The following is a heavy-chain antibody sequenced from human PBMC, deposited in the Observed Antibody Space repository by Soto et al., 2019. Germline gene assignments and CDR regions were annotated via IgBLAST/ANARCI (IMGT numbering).Heavy chain of an antibody. V-gene: IGHV3-23*01. Sequence: GGSLRLSCAASGFIFNTYAMSWVRQAPGKGLEWVSAISHSSDSAHYADSVEGRFTISRDNSKNTMYLQMNSLRAEDTAVYYCDIHCITSCYGMDFWGQGTTVTVSS. J-gene: IGHJ6*02. CDR1: GFIFNTYA. CDR3: DIHCITSCYGMDF. D-gene: IGHD3-10*01. CDR2: ISHSSDSA.